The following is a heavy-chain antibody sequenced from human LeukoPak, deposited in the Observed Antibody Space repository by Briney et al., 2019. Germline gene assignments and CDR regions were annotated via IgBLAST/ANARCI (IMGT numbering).Heavy chain of an antibody. D-gene: IGHD5-24*01. V-gene: IGHV3-23*01. J-gene: IGHJ4*02. CDR2: ISGSDGST. CDR1: GFTFSSYA. CDR3: AKMSRDGYNLGDY. Sequence: GGSLRLSCAASGFTFSSYAMSWVRQAPGKGLEWVSAISGSDGSTYYADSVKGRFTISRDNSKNTLYLQMNSLRAEDKAVYYCAKMSRDGYNLGDYWGQGTLVTVSS.